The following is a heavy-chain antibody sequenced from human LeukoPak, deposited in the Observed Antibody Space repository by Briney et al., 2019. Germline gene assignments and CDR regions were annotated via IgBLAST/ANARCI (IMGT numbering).Heavy chain of an antibody. D-gene: IGHD2-2*01. J-gene: IGHJ6*03. CDR1: GYTFTSYG. CDR3: ARGIPIVVVPAAIRDYYYYYYMDV. Sequence: ASVKVSCKASGYTFTSYGISWVRQAPGQGLEWMGWINAYNGNTNYAQKLQGRVTMTTDTSTSTAYMELRSLRSDDTAVYYCARGIPIVVVPAAIRDYYYYYYMDVWGKGTTVTVSS. CDR2: INAYNGNT. V-gene: IGHV1-18*01.